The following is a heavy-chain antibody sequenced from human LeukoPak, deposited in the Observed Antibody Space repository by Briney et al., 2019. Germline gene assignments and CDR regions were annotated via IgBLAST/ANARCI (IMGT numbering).Heavy chain of an antibody. CDR1: GFTFSSYG. CDR3: AELGITMVGGV. D-gene: IGHD3-10*02. V-gene: IGHV3-23*01. J-gene: IGHJ6*04. CDR2: ISGSGGST. Sequence: PGGSLRLSCAASGFTFSSYGMSWVRQAPGKGLEWVSAISGSGGSTYYADSVKGRFTISRDNAKNSLYLQMNSLRAEDTAVYYCAELGITMVGGVWGKGTTVTISS.